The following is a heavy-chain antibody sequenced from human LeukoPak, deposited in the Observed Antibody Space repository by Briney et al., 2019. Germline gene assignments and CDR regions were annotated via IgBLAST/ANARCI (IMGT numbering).Heavy chain of an antibody. CDR1: GGSINSHN. D-gene: IGHD6-13*01. Sequence: PSETLSLTCTVSGGSINSHNWSWIRQPPGKGLEGIGYIFLGGTNYNPSLMSRVTMSIDTSRDQFSLRLSSVTAADTAIYYRASRPAGSTWYGVFDYWSQGTLVTVSS. CDR2: IFLGGT. CDR3: ASRPAGSTWYGVFDY. V-gene: IGHV4-59*11. J-gene: IGHJ4*02.